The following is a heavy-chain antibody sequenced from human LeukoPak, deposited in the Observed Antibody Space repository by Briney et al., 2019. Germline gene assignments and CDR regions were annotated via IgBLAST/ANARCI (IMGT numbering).Heavy chain of an antibody. D-gene: IGHD6-19*01. CDR1: GGSISNYY. Sequence: SETLSLTCAVSGGSISNYYWSWIRQPPGKGLECIGYIYYTGSTTYNPSLRSRVTISVDSSKNQFSLRLSSVTAADTAVYYCARLSTTSGWYSWFDPWGQGTLVTVSS. CDR3: ARLSTTSGWYSWFDP. CDR2: IYYTGST. J-gene: IGHJ5*02. V-gene: IGHV4-59*08.